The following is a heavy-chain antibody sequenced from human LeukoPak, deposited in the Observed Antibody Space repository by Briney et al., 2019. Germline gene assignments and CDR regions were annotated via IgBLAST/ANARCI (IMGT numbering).Heavy chain of an antibody. CDR2: INHSGST. V-gene: IGHV4-34*01. J-gene: IGHJ4*02. Sequence: SETLSLTCAVYGASFSGYYWTWIRQPPGKGLEWIGEINHSGSTNYNPSLKSRGTISVDTSTNHFSLKLSSVTAADTAVYYCARDGSRGGSDYWGQGTLVTVSS. D-gene: IGHD3-16*01. CDR3: ARDGSRGGSDY. CDR1: GASFSGYY.